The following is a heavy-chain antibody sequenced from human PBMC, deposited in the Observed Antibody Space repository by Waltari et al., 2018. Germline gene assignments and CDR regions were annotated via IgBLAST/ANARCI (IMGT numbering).Heavy chain of an antibody. CDR2: LNPNGRGT. V-gene: IGHV1-2*02. J-gene: IGHJ4*02. Sequence: QVQLVQTGAEVKKPGASVKVSCKASGYTFTGYYMHWVRQAPGQGIEWMRWLNPNGRGTNYAHKFQGRVTRTRDTSSSTASMELGGLRPDDTAVYYCARDLPAAARESVDYCGQGTLVTVAS. CDR1: GYTFTGYY. CDR3: ARDLPAAARESVDY. D-gene: IGHD2-2*01.